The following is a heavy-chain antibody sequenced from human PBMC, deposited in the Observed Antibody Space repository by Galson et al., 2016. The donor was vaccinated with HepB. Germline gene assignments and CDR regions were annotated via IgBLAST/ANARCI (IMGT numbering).Heavy chain of an antibody. D-gene: IGHD3-3*02. CDR3: ARWAELSVVESGADHYYLDH. J-gene: IGHJ4*02. V-gene: IGHV4-4*02. CDR2: IYRSGST. Sequence: ETLSLTCGVSGDSINSSHWWSWVRPPPGQGLEWIGEIYRSGSTHYNPSLKSRVTMSIDKSKNEFSLKVSSVTAADTAVYYCARWAELSVVESGADHYYLDHWGRGILVAVSP. CDR1: GDSINSSHW.